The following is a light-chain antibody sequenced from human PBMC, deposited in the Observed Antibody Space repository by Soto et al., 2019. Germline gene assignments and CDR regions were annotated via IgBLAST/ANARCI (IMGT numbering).Light chain of an antibody. CDR2: DAS. CDR1: QSISTW. Sequence: IQMTQSPSTLSASGGDRVTITCRASQSISTWLAWYQQRPGKAPKLLIYDASSLQSGVPSRFSGSGSGTEFSFTFSSLQPDDSATYYCLQYGYYGTLGQGTKVNI. J-gene: IGKJ1*01. CDR3: LQYGYYGT. V-gene: IGKV1-5*01.